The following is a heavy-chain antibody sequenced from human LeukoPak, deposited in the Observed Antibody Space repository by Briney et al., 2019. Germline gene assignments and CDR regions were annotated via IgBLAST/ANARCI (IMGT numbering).Heavy chain of an antibody. CDR1: GFTFSSNY. D-gene: IGHD2-2*01. Sequence: GGSLRLSCAASGFTFSSNYMSWVRQAPGKGLEWVSVIYSGGSTYYADSVKGRFTISRDNSKNTLYLQMNSLRAEDTAEYYCAKRFSTSSRYYGMDVWGQGTTVTVSS. J-gene: IGHJ6*02. CDR2: IYSGGST. CDR3: AKRFSTSSRYYGMDV. V-gene: IGHV3-53*01.